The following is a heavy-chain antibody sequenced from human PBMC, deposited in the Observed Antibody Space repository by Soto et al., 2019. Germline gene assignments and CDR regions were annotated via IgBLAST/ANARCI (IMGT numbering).Heavy chain of an antibody. J-gene: IGHJ4*02. CDR3: ARGSQQWLVFWYFDY. CDR2: IYYSGST. V-gene: IGHV4-61*01. Sequence: SETLSLTCTVSGGSVSSGSYYWSWIRQPPGKGLEWIGYIYYSGSTNYNPSLKSRVTISVDTSKNQFSLKLSSVTAADTAVYYCARGSQQWLVFWYFDYWGEGTLVTLSS. CDR1: GGSVSSGSYY. D-gene: IGHD6-19*01.